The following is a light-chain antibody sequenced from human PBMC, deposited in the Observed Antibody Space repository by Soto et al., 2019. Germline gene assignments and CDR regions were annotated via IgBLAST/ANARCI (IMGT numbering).Light chain of an antibody. CDR1: QSVSSSY. V-gene: IGKV3-20*01. CDR2: GVS. Sequence: EIVLTQSPGTLSLSPGERATHSCRASQSVSSSYLAWYQQRPGQAPRLLIYGVSSRAAGIPDRFSGSGSGTDFTLTISRLEPEDFAVYYCQHFGSALLTFGGGTKVDIK. CDR3: QHFGSALLT. J-gene: IGKJ4*01.